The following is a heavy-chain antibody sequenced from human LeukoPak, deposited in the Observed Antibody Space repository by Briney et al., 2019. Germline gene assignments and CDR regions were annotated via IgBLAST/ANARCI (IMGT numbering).Heavy chain of an antibody. J-gene: IGHJ4*02. CDR3: ARDTRVVPAAMHGY. V-gene: IGHV1-18*01. CDR1: GYNFTSYC. Sequence: ASVKISCKASGYNFTSYCISCLLQPPGQGLQWMGWISAYNGNTNYAQKPLGRLIMTTDTNTSTAYMELRSLRSDDTAVYYCARDTRVVPAAMHGYWGQGTLVTVSS. CDR2: ISAYNGNT. D-gene: IGHD2-2*01.